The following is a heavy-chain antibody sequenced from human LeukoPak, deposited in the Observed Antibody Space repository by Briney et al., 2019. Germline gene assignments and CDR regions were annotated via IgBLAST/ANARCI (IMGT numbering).Heavy chain of an antibody. CDR3: ARGSGIAVAGTNHWIDP. D-gene: IGHD6-19*01. Sequence: TSETLSLTCAVSGYSISSGYYWGWIRQPPGKGLEWIGSIYHSGSTYYNPSLKSRVTISVDTSKNQFSLKLSSVTAADTAVYYCARGSGIAVAGTNHWIDPWGQGTLVTVSS. CDR1: GYSISSGYY. J-gene: IGHJ5*02. V-gene: IGHV4-38-2*01. CDR2: IYHSGST.